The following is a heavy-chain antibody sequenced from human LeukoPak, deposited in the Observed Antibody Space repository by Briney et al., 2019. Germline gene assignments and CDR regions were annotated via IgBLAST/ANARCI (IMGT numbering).Heavy chain of an antibody. J-gene: IGHJ4*02. Sequence: ASAKVSCKASGYIFTNYGISWMRQAPGQGLEWMGWISPYNGNTNYAKKVQGRLTVTTETSTGTTYMELRSLRSDDTAVYYCARGPPNWGYDYWGPGTLVTVSS. V-gene: IGHV1-18*01. CDR2: ISPYNGNT. D-gene: IGHD7-27*01. CDR1: GYIFTNYG. CDR3: ARGPPNWGYDY.